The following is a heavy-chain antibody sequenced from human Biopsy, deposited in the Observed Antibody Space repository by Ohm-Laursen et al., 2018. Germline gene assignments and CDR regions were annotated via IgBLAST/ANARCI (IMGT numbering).Heavy chain of an antibody. D-gene: IGHD6-19*01. CDR3: ARVGSGWAPFDK. J-gene: IGHJ4*02. V-gene: IGHV4-38-2*01. Sequence: GTLSLTCAVSGYSISSDYRWGWIRQAPGKTLEWLGNIFKDGNTHYNPSLRSRLIISIDTSRNQFSLMMTSVSGADTAVYFCARVGSGWAPFDKWGPGTLVTVSS. CDR2: IFKDGNT. CDR1: GYSISSDYR.